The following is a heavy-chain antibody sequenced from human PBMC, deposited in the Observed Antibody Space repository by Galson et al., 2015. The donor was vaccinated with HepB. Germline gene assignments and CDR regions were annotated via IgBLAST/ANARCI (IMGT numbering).Heavy chain of an antibody. V-gene: IGHV3-23*01. CDR2: ISSSGGYT. D-gene: IGHD3-10*01. CDR1: GFTFSSYA. Sequence: SLRLSCAASGFTFSSYAVSWVRQAPGKGLEWVSAISSSGGYTYYADSVKGRFTISRDNSKNTLYLQMNSLRAEDTAIYYCAKDPWFGEFPQRFDDWGQGTLVTVSS. CDR3: AKDPWFGEFPQRFDD. J-gene: IGHJ4*02.